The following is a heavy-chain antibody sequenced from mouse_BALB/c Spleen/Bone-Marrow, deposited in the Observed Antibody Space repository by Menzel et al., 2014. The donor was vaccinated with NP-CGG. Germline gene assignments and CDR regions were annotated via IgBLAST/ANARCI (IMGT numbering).Heavy chain of an antibody. CDR3: ARGGKNYGNLLDY. CDR2: ISYDGSS. Sequence: EVHLVESGPGLVKPSQSLSLTCSVTGYSITNGYYWNWIRQFPGNKLEWMGYISYDGSSNYNPSLKNRISVTRDTSKNQFFLKLNSVTTEDTATYVCARGGKNYGNLLDYWGQGTTLTVSS. V-gene: IGHV3-6*02. J-gene: IGHJ2*01. D-gene: IGHD2-1*01. CDR1: GYSITNGYY.